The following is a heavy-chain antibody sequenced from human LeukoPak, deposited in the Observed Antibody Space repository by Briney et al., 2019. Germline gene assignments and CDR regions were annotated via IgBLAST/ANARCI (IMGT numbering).Heavy chain of an antibody. V-gene: IGHV3-7*01. J-gene: IGHJ4*02. D-gene: IGHD4-17*01. CDR1: GFTFNNSW. Sequence: PRGSLRLSCAASGFTFNNSWMSWVRQAPGKGLEWVANINRDGRGRYYVDSVRGRFTISRDSAKNSLYLQMDSLRAEDTAVYYCARNPEHGALDYWGQGTLVTVSS. CDR2: INRDGRGR. CDR3: ARNPEHGALDY.